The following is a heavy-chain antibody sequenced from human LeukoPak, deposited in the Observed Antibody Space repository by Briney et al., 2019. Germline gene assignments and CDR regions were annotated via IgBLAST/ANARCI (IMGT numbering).Heavy chain of an antibody. CDR1: GFTLDDYG. V-gene: IGHV3-20*01. Sequence: GGSLRLSCAASGFTLDDYGMSWVRQVPGKGLEWVAGINWDGGSTGYADSAKGRFTISRDNAKNSLYLQMNSLRVEDTALYLCAAGDRNGRYFEYRGQGTWSPSPQ. CDR3: AAGDRNGRYFEY. D-gene: IGHD5-24*01. J-gene: IGHJ4*02. CDR2: INWDGGST.